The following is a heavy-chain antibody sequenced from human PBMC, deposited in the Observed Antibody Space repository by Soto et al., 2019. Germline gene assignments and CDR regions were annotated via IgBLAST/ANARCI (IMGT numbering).Heavy chain of an antibody. V-gene: IGHV3-72*01. CDR1: GFTFSDHY. CDR2: TRNKANSYST. J-gene: IGHJ4*02. CDR3: VRTSHYGSGSWNFDY. D-gene: IGHD3-10*01. Sequence: EVQLVESGGGLVQPGGSQRLSCAASGFTFSDHYMDWVRQAPGKGLEWVGRTRNKANSYSTEYAASVRGRFTISRDESKNSLYLQMNSLKTEDTAVYYCVRTSHYGSGSWNFDYWGQGTLVTVSS.